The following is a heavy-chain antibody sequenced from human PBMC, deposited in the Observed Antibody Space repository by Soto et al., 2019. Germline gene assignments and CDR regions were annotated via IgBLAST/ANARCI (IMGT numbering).Heavy chain of an antibody. J-gene: IGHJ5*02. CDR2: IIPIFGTA. CDR3: ARERCSGGSCYSDWFDP. D-gene: IGHD2-15*01. CDR1: GGTFSSYA. V-gene: IGHV1-69*13. Sequence: SVKVSCKASGGTFSSYAISWVRQAPGQGLEWMGGIIPIFGTANYAQKFRGRVTITADESTSTAYMELSSLRSEDTAVYYCARERCSGGSCYSDWFDPWGQGTLVTVSS.